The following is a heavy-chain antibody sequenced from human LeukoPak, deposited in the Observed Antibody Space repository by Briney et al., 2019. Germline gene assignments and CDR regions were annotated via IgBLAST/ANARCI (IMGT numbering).Heavy chain of an antibody. CDR2: IYYSGST. D-gene: IGHD3-22*01. CDR3: ATTLNYYDSSGFRLGAFDI. CDR1: GGSISSGDYY. Sequence: PSETLSLTCTVSGGSISSGDYYWSWIRQPPGKGLEWIGYIYYSGSTYYNPSLKSRVTISVDTSKNQFSLKLSSVTAADTAVYYCATTLNYYDSSGFRLGAFDIWGQGTMVTVSS. V-gene: IGHV4-31*03. J-gene: IGHJ3*02.